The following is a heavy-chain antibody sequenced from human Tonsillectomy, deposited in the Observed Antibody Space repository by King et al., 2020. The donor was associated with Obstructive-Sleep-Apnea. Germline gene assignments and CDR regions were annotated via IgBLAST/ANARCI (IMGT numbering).Heavy chain of an antibody. Sequence: VQLVESGGGVVQPGRSLRLACAASGFSFSSYAMHWVRQAPGKGLEWVAGISYDGNNKYYADSVKGRFSISRDNSKNTLSLQMNSLRPEDTAVYYCAKGGLRGLYSGFVYWSQGALGAVSS. D-gene: IGHD2-8*01. J-gene: IGHJ4*02. CDR2: ISYDGNNK. V-gene: IGHV3-30*04. CDR1: GFSFSSYA. CDR3: AKGGLRGLYSGFVY.